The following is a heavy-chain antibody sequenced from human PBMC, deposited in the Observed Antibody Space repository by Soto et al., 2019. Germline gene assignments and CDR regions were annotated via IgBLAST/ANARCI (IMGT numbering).Heavy chain of an antibody. J-gene: IGHJ3*02. D-gene: IGHD4-17*01. CDR3: AKVLLTTVNCDAFDI. V-gene: IGHV3-9*03. Sequence: EVQLVESGGGLVQPGRSLRLSCAASGFTFDDYAMHWVRQAPGKGLEWVSGISWNSGSIGYADSVKGRFTISRDNAKNSLYMQMNSLRAEDMALYYCAKVLLTTVNCDAFDIWGQGTMVTVSS. CDR2: ISWNSGSI. CDR1: GFTFDDYA.